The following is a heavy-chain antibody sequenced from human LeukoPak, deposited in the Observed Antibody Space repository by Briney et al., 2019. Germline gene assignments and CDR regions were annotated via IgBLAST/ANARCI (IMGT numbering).Heavy chain of an antibody. Sequence: PGGSLRLSCAASGVTFSTYTMNWVRQAPGKGLEWVSYISSRSTTIYYADSVKGRFTISRDTAKNSLYLQMNSLRDEDTAVYYCARDGDSTGRHFDYWGQGTLVTV. D-gene: IGHD4-11*01. CDR1: GVTFSTYT. CDR2: ISSRSTTI. V-gene: IGHV3-48*02. J-gene: IGHJ4*02. CDR3: ARDGDSTGRHFDY.